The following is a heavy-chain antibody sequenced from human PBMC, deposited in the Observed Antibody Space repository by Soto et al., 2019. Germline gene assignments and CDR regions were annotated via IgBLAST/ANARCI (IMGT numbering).Heavy chain of an antibody. D-gene: IGHD2-8*01. CDR3: ARILPLYCTNGVCHVSYFDY. CDR2: IYYSGST. J-gene: IGHJ4*02. Sequence: QVQLQESGPGLVKPSQTLSLTCTVSGGSISSGGYYWSWIRQHPGKGLEWIGYIYYSGSTYYNPSLKSRVTISVDTSKNQFSLKLSSVTAADTAVYYCARILPLYCTNGVCHVSYFDYWGQGTLVTVSS. V-gene: IGHV4-31*03. CDR1: GGSISSGGYY.